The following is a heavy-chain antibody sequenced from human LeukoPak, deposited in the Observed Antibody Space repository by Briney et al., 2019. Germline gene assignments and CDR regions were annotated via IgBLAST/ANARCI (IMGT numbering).Heavy chain of an antibody. CDR1: GGTFSSYA. D-gene: IGHD2-2*01. Sequence: GASVKVSCKASGGTFSSYAISWVRQAPGQGLEWMGGITPIFGTANYAQKFQGRVTITTDESTSTAYMELSSLRSEDTAVYYCASQVVVPAAIGYYYYYYMDVWGKGTTVTVSS. CDR2: ITPIFGTA. V-gene: IGHV1-69*05. J-gene: IGHJ6*03. CDR3: ASQVVVPAAIGYYYYYYMDV.